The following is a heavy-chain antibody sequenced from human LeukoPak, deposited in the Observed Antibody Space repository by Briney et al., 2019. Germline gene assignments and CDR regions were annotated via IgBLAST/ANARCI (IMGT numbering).Heavy chain of an antibody. V-gene: IGHV1-69*13. Sequence: SVEVSYKASGGTFSSYAISWVRQAPGQGLEWMGGIIPIFGTANYAQKFQGRVTITADESTSTAYMELSSLRSEDTAVYYCAREAMVRVFDPWGQGTLVTVSS. CDR2: IIPIFGTA. CDR3: AREAMVRVFDP. J-gene: IGHJ5*02. D-gene: IGHD3-10*01. CDR1: GGTFSSYA.